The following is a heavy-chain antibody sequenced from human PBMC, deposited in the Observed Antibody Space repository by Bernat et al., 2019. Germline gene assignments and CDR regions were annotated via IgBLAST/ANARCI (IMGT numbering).Heavy chain of an antibody. CDR2: IKSKTDDGTT. V-gene: IGHV3-15*01. J-gene: IGHJ4*02. CDR3: TLDYGDYFFDY. D-gene: IGHD4-17*01. Sequence: EVQLVESGGGLVKPGGSLRLSCAASGFTFSNAWMSWVRQAPGKGLEWVGRIKSKTDDGTTDYAATVKGRFTISRDDSKNTLYLQMNSLKTEETAVYFCTLDYGDYFFDYWGQGTLVTVSS. CDR1: GFTFSNAW.